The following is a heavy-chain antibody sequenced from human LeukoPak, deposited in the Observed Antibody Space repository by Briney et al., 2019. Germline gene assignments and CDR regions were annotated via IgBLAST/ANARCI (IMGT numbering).Heavy chain of an antibody. D-gene: IGHD6-19*01. V-gene: IGHV4-59*08. CDR2: IYYSGST. CDR3: ARAVAGTLVRFDY. CDR1: GGSISSYY. J-gene: IGHJ4*02. Sequence: SETLSLTCTVSGGSISSYYWSWIRQPPGKGLEWIGYIYYSGSTNYNPSLTSRVTISVDTSKNQFSLQLTSVTAADTAVYYCARAVAGTLVRFDYWGQGTLVTVSS.